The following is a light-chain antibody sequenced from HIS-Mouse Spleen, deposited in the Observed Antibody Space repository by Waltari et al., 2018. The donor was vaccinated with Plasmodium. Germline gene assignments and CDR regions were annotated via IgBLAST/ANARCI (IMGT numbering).Light chain of an antibody. J-gene: IGKJ3*01. CDR3: QQYNNWSFT. V-gene: IGKV3-15*01. CDR1: QSVSSN. CDR2: GAS. Sequence: EIVMTQSPATLSVSPGERATLPCRASQSVSSNVAWYQQKPGQAPRLLIYGASTRATGIPARFSGSGSGTEFTLTISSLQSEDFAVYYCQQYNNWSFTFGPGTKVDIK.